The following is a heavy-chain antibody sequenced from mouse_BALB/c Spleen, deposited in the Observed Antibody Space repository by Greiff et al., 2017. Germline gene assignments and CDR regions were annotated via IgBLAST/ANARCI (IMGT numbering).Heavy chain of an antibody. Sequence: EVKLQESGPELVKPGASVKMSCKASGYTFTSYVMHWVKQKPGQGLEWIGYINPYNDGTKYNEKFKGKATLTSDKSSSTAYMELSSLTSEDSAVYYCARRGYGYDVYYYAMDYWGQGTSVTVSS. CDR3: ARRGYGYDVYYYAMDY. CDR2: INPYNDGT. J-gene: IGHJ4*01. D-gene: IGHD2-2*01. V-gene: IGHV1-14*01. CDR1: GYTFTSYV.